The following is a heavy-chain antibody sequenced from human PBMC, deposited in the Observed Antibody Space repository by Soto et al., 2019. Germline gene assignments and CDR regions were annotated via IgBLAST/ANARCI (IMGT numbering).Heavy chain of an antibody. Sequence: QVQLVQSGAEVKKSGASVKVSCKASGYTFTSYFIHWVRQAPGQGLEWMGVFDPSGVATNSAQKFQGRLTMTRDTSTSTVYMDLTSLGSDDTALYYCARVSRGAFDIWGQGTLVTVSS. CDR1: GYTFTSYF. V-gene: IGHV1-46*01. J-gene: IGHJ3*02. CDR3: ARVSRGAFDI. CDR2: FDPSGVAT.